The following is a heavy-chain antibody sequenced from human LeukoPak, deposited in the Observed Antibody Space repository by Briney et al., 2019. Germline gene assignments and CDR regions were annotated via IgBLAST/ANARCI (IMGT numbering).Heavy chain of an antibody. V-gene: IGHV3-23*01. CDR3: AKEDETSGSYFDY. D-gene: IGHD1-26*01. CDR1: GSIFRNYA. Sequence: PGGSLRLPCGASGSIFRNYAMSWVRQAPGKGLEWVSAISGSGGSTYYADSVKGRFTISRDNSKNTLYLQMNSLRAEDTAVYYCAKEDETSGSYFDYWGQGTLVTVSS. J-gene: IGHJ4*02. CDR2: ISGSGGST.